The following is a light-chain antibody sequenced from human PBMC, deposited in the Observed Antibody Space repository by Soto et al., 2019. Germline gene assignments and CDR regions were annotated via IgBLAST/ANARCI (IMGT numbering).Light chain of an antibody. V-gene: IGKV1-5*03. J-gene: IGKJ1*01. CDR3: QQGAT. CDR1: QSISSW. Sequence: DIQMTQSPSTLSASVGDRVTITCRASQSISSWLAWYQQKPGKAPKLLIYKASSLESGVPSRFSGSGSGTEFTLTISNLLPDYFATYYCQQGATFGQGTKVEIK. CDR2: KAS.